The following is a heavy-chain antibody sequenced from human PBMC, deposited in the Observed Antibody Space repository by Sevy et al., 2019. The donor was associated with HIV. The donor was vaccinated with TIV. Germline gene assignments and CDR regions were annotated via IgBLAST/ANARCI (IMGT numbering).Heavy chain of an antibody. D-gene: IGHD5-18*01. J-gene: IGHJ4*02. CDR2: ISYDGSNK. CDR1: GFTFSSFG. Sequence: GGSLRLSCAASGFTFSSFGMHWVRQAPGKGLEWVAVISYDGSNKYYADSVKGRFTISGANSKKRLYLQMNSLRAEDTAVYYCAKGIGYSYGSYYFDYWGQGTLVTVSS. V-gene: IGHV3-30*18. CDR3: AKGIGYSYGSYYFDY.